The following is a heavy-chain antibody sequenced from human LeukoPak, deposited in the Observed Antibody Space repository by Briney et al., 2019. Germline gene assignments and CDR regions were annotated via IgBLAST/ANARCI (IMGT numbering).Heavy chain of an antibody. D-gene: IGHD3-22*01. J-gene: IGHJ4*02. V-gene: IGHV4-34*01. CDR3: ARTYYDSSGYPY. CDR1: GGSFSGYY. CDR2: INHSGSA. Sequence: SETLSLTCAVYGGSFSGYYWSWIRQPPGKGLEWIGEINHSGSANYNPSLKSRVTISVGTSKNQFSLKLSSVTAADTAVYYCARTYYDSSGYPYWGQGTLVTVSS.